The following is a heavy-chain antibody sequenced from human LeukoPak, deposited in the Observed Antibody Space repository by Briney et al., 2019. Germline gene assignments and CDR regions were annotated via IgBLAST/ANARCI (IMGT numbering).Heavy chain of an antibody. CDR1: GGSISNYY. J-gene: IGHJ4*02. CDR2: IYYSGST. Sequence: SETLSLTCTVSGGSISNYYWTWIRQPPGKGLKWIGYIYYSGSTNYNPSLKSRITISVDTSKNQFSLKLSSVTAADTAIYYCARAVLSYCSGGSCPYFDYWGQGTLVTVSS. D-gene: IGHD2-15*01. CDR3: ARAVLSYCSGGSCPYFDY. V-gene: IGHV4-59*01.